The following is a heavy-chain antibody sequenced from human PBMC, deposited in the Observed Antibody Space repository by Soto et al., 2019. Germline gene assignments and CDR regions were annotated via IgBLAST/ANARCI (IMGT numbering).Heavy chain of an antibody. Sequence: PSETLSLTCTVSGGSISSYYWSWIRQPAGKGLEWIGRIYTSGSTNYNPSLKSRVTMSVDTSKNQFSLKLSSVTAADTAVYYCAGEILYSGSYEGDAFDIWGQGTMVTVS. CDR3: AGEILYSGSYEGDAFDI. D-gene: IGHD1-26*01. CDR2: IYTSGST. CDR1: GGSISSYY. J-gene: IGHJ3*02. V-gene: IGHV4-4*07.